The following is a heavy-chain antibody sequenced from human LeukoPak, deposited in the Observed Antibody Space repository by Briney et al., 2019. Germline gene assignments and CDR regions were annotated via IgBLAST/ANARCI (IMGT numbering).Heavy chain of an antibody. CDR1: GYTFTEQY. J-gene: IGHJ4*02. Sequence: ASVKVSCKASGYTFTEQYIHWVRQAPGQGLEWMGWINPHGGGTNYAQKFQGRVALTRDTSLSTAYMDLGRLRSDDTAVYYCARQGGSARYFDYWGQGTLVTVSS. CDR2: INPHGGGT. V-gene: IGHV1-2*02. CDR3: ARQGGSARYFDY. D-gene: IGHD3-16*02.